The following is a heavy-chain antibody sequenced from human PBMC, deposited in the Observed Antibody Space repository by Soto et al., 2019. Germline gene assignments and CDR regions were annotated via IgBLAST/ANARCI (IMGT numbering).Heavy chain of an antibody. V-gene: IGHV3-23*01. CDR3: AKPIVAAGYYGMDV. J-gene: IGHJ6*02. Sequence: GGSLRLSCAASGFPFSSYAMTWVRQAPGKGLEWVASISGSGSSTYSADSVKGRFTVSRDNSKNTQYLQMNSLRAEDTAVYYCAKPIVAAGYYGMDVWGRGTKVTFSS. CDR1: GFPFSSYA. CDR2: ISGSGSST. D-gene: IGHD6-13*01.